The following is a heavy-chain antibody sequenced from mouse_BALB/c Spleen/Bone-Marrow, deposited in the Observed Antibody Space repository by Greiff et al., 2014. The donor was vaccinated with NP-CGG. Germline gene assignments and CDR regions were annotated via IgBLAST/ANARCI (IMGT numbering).Heavy chain of an antibody. CDR2: INPYNSDS. V-gene: IGHV1-20*02. CDR1: GYSFIGYF. Sequence: VQLQQSGPEMVKPGASVKISCKASGYSFIGYFINWVMQSHGKSLEWIGRINPYNSDSVYNQKFRGKATLTVDKSSSTAHMELRILSSEDSAVYYCSRGGDYWGQGTTLTVSS. CDR3: SRGGDY. J-gene: IGHJ2*01.